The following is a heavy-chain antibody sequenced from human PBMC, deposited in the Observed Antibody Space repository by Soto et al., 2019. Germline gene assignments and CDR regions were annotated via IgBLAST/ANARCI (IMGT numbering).Heavy chain of an antibody. CDR1: GFTFSSYW. V-gene: IGHV3-7*01. CDR3: ARESYSGYGNDAFDI. CDR2: IKQDGSEK. J-gene: IGHJ3*02. Sequence: PGGSLRLSCAASGFTFSSYWMSWVRQAPGKGLEWVANIKQDGSEKYYVDSVKGRFTISRDSAKNSLYLQMNSLRAEDTAVYYCARESYSGYGNDAFDIWGQGTMVTVSS. D-gene: IGHD5-12*01.